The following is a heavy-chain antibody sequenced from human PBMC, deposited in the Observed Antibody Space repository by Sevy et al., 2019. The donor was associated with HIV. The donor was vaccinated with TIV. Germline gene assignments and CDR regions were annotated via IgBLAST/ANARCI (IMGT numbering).Heavy chain of an antibody. CDR1: GFTFSTYT. CDR3: ATDWGCTSTSCILSFDY. Sequence: GGSLRLSCAASGFTFSTYTMNWVRQAPGKGLEWVSSISSGSSYIYYADSVKGRFTISRDNAKNSLYLQMNSLRAENNVIYYCATDWGCTSTSCILSFDYWGQGTPVTVSS. J-gene: IGHJ4*02. V-gene: IGHV3-21*01. CDR2: ISSGSSYI. D-gene: IGHD2-2*01.